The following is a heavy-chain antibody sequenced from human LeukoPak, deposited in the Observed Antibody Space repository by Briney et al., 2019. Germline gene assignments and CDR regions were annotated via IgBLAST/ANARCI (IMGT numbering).Heavy chain of an antibody. D-gene: IGHD5-18*01. V-gene: IGHV1-18*01. CDR2: ISTYNGNT. J-gene: IGHJ4*02. Sequence: ASVKVSCKSSGYTFTAYGITWVRQAPGQGLEWMGWISTYNGNTNYAQKLQGRVTMTTDTSTSTAYMELRSLRSDDTAMYYCARDRMDTGTYFDYWGQGTLVTVSS. CDR3: ARDRMDTGTYFDY. CDR1: GYTFTAYG.